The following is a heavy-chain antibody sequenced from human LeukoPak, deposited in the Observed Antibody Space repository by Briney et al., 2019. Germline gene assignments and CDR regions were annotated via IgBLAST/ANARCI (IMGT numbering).Heavy chain of an antibody. V-gene: IGHV1-2*04. D-gene: IGHD3-22*01. CDR2: INPNSGGT. CDR3: ATDVYYDSSGYRF. J-gene: IGHJ4*02. Sequence: GASVKVSCKASGYTFTGYYMHWVRQAPGQGLEWMGWINPNSGGTNYAQKFQGWVTMTRDTSISTAYMELSRLRSDDTAVYYCATDVYYDSSGYRFWGQGTLVTVSS. CDR1: GYTFTGYY.